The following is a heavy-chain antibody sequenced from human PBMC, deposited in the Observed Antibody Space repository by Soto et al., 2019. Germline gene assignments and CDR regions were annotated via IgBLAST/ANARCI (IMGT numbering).Heavy chain of an antibody. Sequence: QVPLVESGGGVVQPGRSLRLSCAASGFTFSSYGMHWVRQAPGKGLEWVAVISYDGSNKYYADSVKGRFTISRDNSKNTLYLQMNSLRAEDTAVYYCAKSHSLYYDSSGYFDYWGQGTLVTVSS. D-gene: IGHD3-22*01. V-gene: IGHV3-30*18. CDR1: GFTFSSYG. J-gene: IGHJ4*02. CDR3: AKSHSLYYDSSGYFDY. CDR2: ISYDGSNK.